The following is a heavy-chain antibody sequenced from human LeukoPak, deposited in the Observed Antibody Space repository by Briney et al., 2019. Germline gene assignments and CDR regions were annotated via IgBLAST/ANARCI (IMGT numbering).Heavy chain of an antibody. CDR3: ARDSRYYYDSRNYDNVAFDM. J-gene: IGHJ3*02. CDR2: ISSDGSTT. CDR1: GLTFSSYW. D-gene: IGHD3-10*01. Sequence: PGGSLRLSCAASGLTFSSYWMHWVRQGPGKGLVWVSRISSDGSTTSYADSVKGRFTISRDNAKNTLYLQMNSLRVEDTAVYYCARDSRYYYDSRNYDNVAFDMWGQGTMVTVSS. V-gene: IGHV3-74*01.